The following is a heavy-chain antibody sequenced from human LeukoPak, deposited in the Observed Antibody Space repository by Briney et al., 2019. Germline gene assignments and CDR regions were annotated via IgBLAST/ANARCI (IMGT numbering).Heavy chain of an antibody. CDR1: GFTFSSYA. D-gene: IGHD6-13*01. Sequence: GGSLRLSCAASGFTFSSYAMHWVRQAPGKGLEWVAVISYDGSNKYYADSVKGRFTISRDNSKNTLYLQMNSLRAEDTAVYYCARAAAAGREYFQHWGQGTLVTVSS. V-gene: IGHV3-30*04. J-gene: IGHJ1*01. CDR2: ISYDGSNK. CDR3: ARAAAAGREYFQH.